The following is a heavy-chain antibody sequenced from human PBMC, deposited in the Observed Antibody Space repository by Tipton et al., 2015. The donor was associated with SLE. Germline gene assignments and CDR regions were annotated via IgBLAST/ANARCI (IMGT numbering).Heavy chain of an antibody. CDR1: GFTFSSYA. CDR2: ISYDGSNK. CDR3: AKAQVRGGLRYFDWLSDPFDC. Sequence: SLRLSCAASGFTFSSYAMHWVRQAPGKGLEWVAVISYDGSNKYYADSVKGRFTISRDNSKNTLYLQMNSLRAEDTAVYYCAKAQVRGGLRYFDWLSDPFDCWGQGTLVTVSS. D-gene: IGHD3-9*01. J-gene: IGHJ4*02. V-gene: IGHV3-30-3*01.